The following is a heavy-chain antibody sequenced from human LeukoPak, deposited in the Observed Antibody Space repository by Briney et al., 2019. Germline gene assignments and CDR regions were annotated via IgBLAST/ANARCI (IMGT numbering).Heavy chain of an antibody. D-gene: IGHD3-3*01. Sequence: GGSLRLSCAASGFTFSSNYMSWVRQAPGKGLEWVSVIYSGGSTYYADSVKGRFTISRDNSKNTLYLQMNSLRAEDTAVYYCARNSGGFWSGYYVWFDPWGQGTLVTVSS. CDR1: GFTFSSNY. J-gene: IGHJ5*02. CDR2: IYSGGST. V-gene: IGHV3-53*01. CDR3: ARNSGGFWSGYYVWFDP.